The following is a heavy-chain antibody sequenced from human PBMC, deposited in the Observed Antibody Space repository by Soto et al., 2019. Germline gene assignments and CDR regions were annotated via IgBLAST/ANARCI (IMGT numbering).Heavy chain of an antibody. J-gene: IGHJ4*02. V-gene: IGHV4-39*01. Sequence: SETLSLTCTVSGGSINSNGYYWGWIRQPPGKGLEWIGNIYYSGGTYYNPSLKSRVTISVDTAKNQFSLKLSSVTAADTAMYFFARKIYDSRGYYITYFDYWGQGTLVTVPS. CDR1: GGSINSNGYY. CDR2: IYYSGGT. D-gene: IGHD3-22*01. CDR3: ARKIYDSRGYYITYFDY.